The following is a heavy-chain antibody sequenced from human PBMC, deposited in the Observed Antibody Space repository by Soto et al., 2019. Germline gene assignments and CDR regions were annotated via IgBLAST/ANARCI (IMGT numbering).Heavy chain of an antibody. CDR2: IYPGDSDT. V-gene: IGHV5-51*01. D-gene: IGHD6-19*01. J-gene: IGHJ3*02. CDR3: ARHAVIAVAGPSRGAFDI. Sequence: GESLKISCKGSGYSFTSYWIGWVRQMPGKGLEWMGIIYPGDSDTRYSPSFQGQVTISADKSISTAYLQWSSLKASDTAMYYCARHAVIAVAGPSRGAFDIWGQGTMVTVSS. CDR1: GYSFTSYW.